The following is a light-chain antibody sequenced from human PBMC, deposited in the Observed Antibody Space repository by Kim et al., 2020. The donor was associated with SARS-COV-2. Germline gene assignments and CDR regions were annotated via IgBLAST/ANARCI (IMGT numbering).Light chain of an antibody. CDR3: HSSDVASQV. J-gene: IGLJ3*02. Sequence: GKAATTSCARSSSSIADKHVQWHQQPPGSAPTHLIYGDDQRPSGVPDRFSGSIAAASNSASLTISGLETEDEADYYCHSSDVASQVFGGGTQLTVL. V-gene: IGLV6-57*03. CDR2: GDD. CDR1: SSSIADKH.